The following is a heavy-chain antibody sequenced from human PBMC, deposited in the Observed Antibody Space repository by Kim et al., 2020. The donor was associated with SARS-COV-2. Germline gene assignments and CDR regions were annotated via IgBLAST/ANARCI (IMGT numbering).Heavy chain of an antibody. V-gene: IGHV3-43*02. Sequence: GGSLRLSCAASGFNFDDYAMHWVRQAPGKGLEWLSLISRDSSITYYGDSVKGRFTISRDNRKNSLYLEMNSLTTGDSALYYCAKDHSHGLINSYFYYGMDVWGQGITVAVSS. CDR2: ISRDSSIT. CDR1: GFNFDDYA. J-gene: IGHJ6*02. CDR3: AKDHSHGLINSYFYYGMDV. D-gene: IGHD6-19*01.